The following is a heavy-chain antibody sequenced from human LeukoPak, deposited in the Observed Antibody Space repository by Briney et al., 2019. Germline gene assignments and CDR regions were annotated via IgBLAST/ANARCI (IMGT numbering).Heavy chain of an antibody. CDR2: IYDSGST. D-gene: IGHD6-6*01. CDR1: GGSVSSDIYY. CDR3: ARRKAARPRDYYFDY. V-gene: IGHV4-61*01. J-gene: IGHJ4*02. Sequence: SETLSLTSTVSGGSVSSDIYYWTWIRQPPGKGLEWIGYIYDSGSTNYNPSLKSRVTVSVDTSKNQFSLRLSSVTAADTAVYYCARRKAARPRDYYFDYWGQGTLVTVSS.